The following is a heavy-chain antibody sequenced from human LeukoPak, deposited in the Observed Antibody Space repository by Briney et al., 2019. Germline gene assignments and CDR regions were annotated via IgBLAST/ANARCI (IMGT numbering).Heavy chain of an antibody. CDR1: GGSISSGGYY. D-gene: IGHD3-22*01. CDR2: IHYSGST. J-gene: IGHJ4*02. CDR3: AGSRIGYSDSSGFFDS. V-gene: IGHV4-31*03. Sequence: SETLSLTCTVSGGSISSGGYYWSWIRQHPGKGLEWIGYIHYSGSTYYSPSLKSRVTISVDTSKNQFSLKLSSVTAADTAVYYCAGSRIGYSDSSGFFDSWGQGTLVTVSS.